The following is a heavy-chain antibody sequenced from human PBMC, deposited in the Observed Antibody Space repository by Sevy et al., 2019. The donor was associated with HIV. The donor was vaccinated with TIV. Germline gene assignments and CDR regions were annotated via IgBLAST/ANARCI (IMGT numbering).Heavy chain of an antibody. CDR2: ISSSSSTI. V-gene: IGHV3-48*02. CDR3: ARSGSGSYSGFDI. J-gene: IGHJ3*02. CDR1: GFSFSTYS. D-gene: IGHD1-26*01. Sequence: GGSLRLSCAASGFSFSTYSMNWVRQAPGKGLEWVSYISSSSSTIYYVDSVKGRFTISRDNAKNSLYLQMNSLRDEDTAVYYCARSGSGSYSGFDIWGQGTMVTVSS.